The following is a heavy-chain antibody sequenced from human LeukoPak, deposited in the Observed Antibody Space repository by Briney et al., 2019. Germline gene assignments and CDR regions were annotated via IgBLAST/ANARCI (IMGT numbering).Heavy chain of an antibody. CDR1: GDSVSSNSAA. V-gene: IGHV6-1*01. D-gene: IGHD3-16*02. CDR2: TYYRSKWYN. J-gene: IGHJ4*02. Sequence: SQTLSHTCAISGDSVSSNSAAWNWIRQSPSRGLEWLGRTYYRSKWYNDYAVSVKSRITINPDTSKNQFSLQLNSVTPEDTAVYYCARVMITFGGVIAGLYYFDYWGQGTLVTVSS. CDR3: ARVMITFGGVIAGLYYFDY.